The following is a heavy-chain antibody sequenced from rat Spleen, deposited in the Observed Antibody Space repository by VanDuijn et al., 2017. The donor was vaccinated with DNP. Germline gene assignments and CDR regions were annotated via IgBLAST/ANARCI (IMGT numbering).Heavy chain of an antibody. CDR1: GFIFFDYW. J-gene: IGHJ2*01. CDR3: ARSYLYYFDY. Sequence: EVKLVESGGGLVQPGRSLKLSCAASGFIFFDYWMGWVRQAPGKGLEWIGEINKHSSIINYIPSLKEKITISRDNAKSTLYLQMDSLRSEDMATYYCARSYLYYFDYWGQGVMVTVSS. CDR2: INKHSSII. V-gene: IGHV4-2*01. D-gene: IGHD1-7*01.